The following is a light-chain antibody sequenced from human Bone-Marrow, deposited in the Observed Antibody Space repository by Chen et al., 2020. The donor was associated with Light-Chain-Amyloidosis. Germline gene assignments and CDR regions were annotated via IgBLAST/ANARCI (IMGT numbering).Light chain of an antibody. V-gene: IGLV2-23*02. CDR3: CSYAGSNTYV. Sequence: QSALTQPASVSGSPGQSITISCTGTSSDVGSFNLVSWYQQHPGKAPKLMIYEVNKRPSGVSNRFSGSKSGNTASLTISGIQAEDEADYYCCSYAGSNTYVFGTETKVTVL. J-gene: IGLJ1*01. CDR1: SSDVGSFNL. CDR2: EVN.